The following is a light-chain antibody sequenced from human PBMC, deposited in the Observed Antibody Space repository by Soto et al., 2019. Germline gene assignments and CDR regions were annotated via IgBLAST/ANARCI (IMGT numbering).Light chain of an antibody. V-gene: IGKV1-27*01. J-gene: IGKJ4*01. CDR1: LAISSY. CDR3: QKYSSAPLT. Sequence: EIPMTQSPSSLSASVGDSVTITCRARLAISSYLAWYQQKPGKIPSLLIYAASTWQAGVPSRFSGSGSGTDFTLTISSLQPEDVAAYYCQKYSSAPLTFGGGTKVDIK. CDR2: AAS.